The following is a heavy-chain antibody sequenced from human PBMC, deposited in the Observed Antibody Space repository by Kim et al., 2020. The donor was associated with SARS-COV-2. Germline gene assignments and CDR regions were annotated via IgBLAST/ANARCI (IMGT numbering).Heavy chain of an antibody. J-gene: IGHJ4*02. CDR1: GGSINNYY. V-gene: IGHV4-59*01. CDR3: ARYGSGSYPFDY. D-gene: IGHD3-10*01. CDR2: IYYSGST. Sequence: SETLSLTCTVSGGSINNYYWSWIRQPPGKGLEWIGYIYYSGSTNYNPSLKSRVTISLDRSKNQFSLKLSSVTAADTAVYYCARYGSGSYPFDYWGQGTLVTVSS.